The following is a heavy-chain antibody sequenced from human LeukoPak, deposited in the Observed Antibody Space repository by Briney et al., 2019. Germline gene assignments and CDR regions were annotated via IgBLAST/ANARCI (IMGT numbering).Heavy chain of an antibody. J-gene: IGHJ6*02. CDR3: ARRDLTDIRGYGLDV. Sequence: SGTLSLTCAVSGGSISSSDCWTWVRQPPGEGLEWIGEIYHSGSTNYNPSLKSRGTISVDKSKNQISLRLSSVTAADTAVYYCARRDLTDIRGYGLDVWGQGTTVTVSS. CDR1: GGSISSSDC. D-gene: IGHD2-21*02. V-gene: IGHV4-4*02. CDR2: IYHSGST.